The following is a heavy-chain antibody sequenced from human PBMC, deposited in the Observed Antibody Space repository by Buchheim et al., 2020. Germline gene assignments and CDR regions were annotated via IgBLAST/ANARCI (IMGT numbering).Heavy chain of an antibody. Sequence: EVQLVESGGGLVQPGGSLRLSCAASGFTFSSYWMHWVRQAPGKGLVWVSRINSDGSSTSYADSVKGRFTISRDNAKNTLSLQMNSLRAEDTAVYYCARGRATISKGVGATEYYFDYWGQGTL. CDR3: ARGRATISKGVGATEYYFDY. CDR2: INSDGSST. V-gene: IGHV3-74*01. CDR1: GFTFSSYW. D-gene: IGHD1-26*01. J-gene: IGHJ4*02.